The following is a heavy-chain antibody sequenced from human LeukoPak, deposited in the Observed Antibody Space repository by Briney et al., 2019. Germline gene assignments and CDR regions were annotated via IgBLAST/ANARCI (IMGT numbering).Heavy chain of an antibody. Sequence: PGGSLRPSCAASGFTFSSYAMHWVRQAPGKGLEWVAVISYDGSNKYYADSVKGRFTISRDNSKNTLYLQMNSLRAEDTAVYYCAPPPDIVVVPAAKEESFLEKGYWGQGTLVTVSS. D-gene: IGHD2-2*01. V-gene: IGHV3-30-3*01. CDR2: ISYDGSNK. CDR3: APPPDIVVVPAAKEESFLEKGY. J-gene: IGHJ4*02. CDR1: GFTFSSYA.